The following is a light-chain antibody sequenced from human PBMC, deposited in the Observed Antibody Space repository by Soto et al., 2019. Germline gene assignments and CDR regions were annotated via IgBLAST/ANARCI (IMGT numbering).Light chain of an antibody. CDR1: SSDVGGYNF. CDR3: CSHSSSITWM. CDR2: EVT. V-gene: IGLV2-14*03. J-gene: IGLJ3*02. Sequence: QSALTQNASVSGSPGQSITISCTGTSSDVGGYNFVSWYQQHPGKAPKLIIHEVTNRPSGVSGRFSGSKSGNTAFLTISGLQAEDEAVYYCCSHSSSITWMFGGGTKLTVL.